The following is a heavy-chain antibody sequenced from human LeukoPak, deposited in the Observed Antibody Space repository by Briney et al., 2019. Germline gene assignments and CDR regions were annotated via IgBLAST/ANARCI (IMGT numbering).Heavy chain of an antibody. CDR1: GFIFSSYA. Sequence: PGGSLRLSCSASGFIFSSYAMHWVRKAPGKRLDYVSAITSYWGTTYYADSVKGRFTISRDNSRNTVYLQMSSLRVEDTAVYFCLKDEAGYSGYWGQGTLVTVSS. V-gene: IGHV3-64D*06. J-gene: IGHJ4*02. CDR2: ITSYWGTT. CDR3: LKDEAGYSGY. D-gene: IGHD5-12*01.